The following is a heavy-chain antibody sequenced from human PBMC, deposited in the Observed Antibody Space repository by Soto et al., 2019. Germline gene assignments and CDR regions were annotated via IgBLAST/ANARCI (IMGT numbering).Heavy chain of an antibody. V-gene: IGHV5-51*01. CDR2: IYPGDHET. CDR3: ARSPRSSPYFDY. J-gene: IGHJ4*02. Sequence: GESLKISCQCSGYTFSNFWIGWVRQLPGKGLEWMGIIYPGDHETRYSPSFHGKVTISADKSINTAYLQWNSLEASDTAFYFCARSPRSSPYFDYWGQGALVTSPQ. CDR1: GYTFSNFW. D-gene: IGHD6-13*01.